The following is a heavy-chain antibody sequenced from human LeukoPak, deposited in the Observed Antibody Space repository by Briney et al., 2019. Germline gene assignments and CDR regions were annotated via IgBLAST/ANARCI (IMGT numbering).Heavy chain of an antibody. Sequence: PGGSLKLSCAASGFTFDDYGMGWVRQAPGKGLEWVSGINWNGGSTSYADSVKGRFTISRDNAKNSLYLQMSSLGAEDTALYHCARGYYGSGSYTFDYWGQGTLVTVSS. CDR2: INWNGGST. CDR1: GFTFDDYG. D-gene: IGHD3-10*01. CDR3: ARGYYGSGSYTFDY. V-gene: IGHV3-20*01. J-gene: IGHJ4*02.